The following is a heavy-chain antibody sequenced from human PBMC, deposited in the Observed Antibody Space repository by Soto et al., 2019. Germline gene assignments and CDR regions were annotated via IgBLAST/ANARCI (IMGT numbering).Heavy chain of an antibody. Sequence: PGESLKISCNGSTYTFTSYWIAWVRQMPGKGLEWMGLIYPGDSDTKYSPSFQGQVTISADKSISTAYLRWSSLKASDTAMYYCATLSYYDSYSGFDYWGQGTPVTVSS. D-gene: IGHD3-22*01. CDR2: IYPGDSDT. J-gene: IGHJ4*02. CDR3: ATLSYYDSYSGFDY. CDR1: TYTFTSYW. V-gene: IGHV5-51*01.